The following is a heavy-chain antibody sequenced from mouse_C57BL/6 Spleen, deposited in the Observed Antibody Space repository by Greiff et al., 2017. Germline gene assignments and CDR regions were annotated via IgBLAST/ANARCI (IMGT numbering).Heavy chain of an antibody. CDR3: TREEDYYGSSYVDY. D-gene: IGHD1-1*01. Sequence: EVHLVESGEGLVKPGGSLKLSCAASGFTFSSYAMSWVRQTPEKRLEWVAYISSGGDYIYYADTVKGRFTISRDNARNTLYLQMSSLKSEDTAMYYCTREEDYYGSSYVDYWGQGTTLTVSS. CDR2: ISSGGDYI. V-gene: IGHV5-9-1*02. CDR1: GFTFSSYA. J-gene: IGHJ2*01.